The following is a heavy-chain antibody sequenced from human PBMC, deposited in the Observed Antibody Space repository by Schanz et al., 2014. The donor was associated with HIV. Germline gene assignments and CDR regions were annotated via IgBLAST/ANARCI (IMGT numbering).Heavy chain of an antibody. Sequence: QVQLVQSGAEVKEPGASVKVSCKPYGHIFTGYLIHWVRQAPGQGLEWMGWINPNSGATDSAQKIQGRVTMTRDTSISTAFMELSSRRSDDTAVYYCARDTNFVLDVWGQGTTVTVSS. V-gene: IGHV1-2*02. CDR1: GHIFTGYL. D-gene: IGHD3-3*01. CDR3: ARDTNFVLDV. CDR2: INPNSGAT. J-gene: IGHJ6*02.